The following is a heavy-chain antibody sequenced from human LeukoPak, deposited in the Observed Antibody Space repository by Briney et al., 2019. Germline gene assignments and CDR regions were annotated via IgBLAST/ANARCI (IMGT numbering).Heavy chain of an antibody. CDR2: INLNSGDT. J-gene: IGHJ5*02. CDR3: ARGLGWDSGTYLGA. V-gene: IGHV1-2*02. D-gene: IGHD1-26*01. CDR1: GYTFTGYY. Sequence: ASAKVSCKASGYTFTGYYMHWVRQAPRQGLEWMGWINLNSGDTNYAQKFQGRVSMTRDTSISTAYMDLSGLRSDDTALYYCARGLGWDSGTYLGAWGQGTLVTVST.